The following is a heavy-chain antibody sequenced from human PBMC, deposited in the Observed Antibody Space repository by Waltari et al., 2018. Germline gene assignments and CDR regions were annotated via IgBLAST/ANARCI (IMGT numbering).Heavy chain of an antibody. CDR3: ARDSMVQGDYNHIDY. V-gene: IGHV1-69*08. CDR1: GGTFSSYA. CDR2: IIPIFGTA. Sequence: QVQLVQSGAAVKKPGSSVKVYCKAYGGTFSSYAISWVRPAPGKGLEWMGRIIPIFGTANYAQKFQGRVTITADKSTSTAYMELSSLRSEDTAVYYCARDSMVQGDYNHIDYWGQGTLVTVSS. D-gene: IGHD3-10*01. J-gene: IGHJ4*02.